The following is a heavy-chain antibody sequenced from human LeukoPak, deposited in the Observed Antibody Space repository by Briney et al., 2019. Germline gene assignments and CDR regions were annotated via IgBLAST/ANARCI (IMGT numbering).Heavy chain of an antibody. CDR3: ARGAVAGTDFDY. V-gene: IGHV1-46*01. J-gene: IGHJ4*02. Sequence: GASVTVSCTASGYTFTIYYMHWVRQAPGQGLEWMGIINPSGGSTSYAQKFQGRVTMTRDTSTSTVYMELSSLRSEDTAVYYCARGAVAGTDFDYWGQGTLVTVSS. D-gene: IGHD6-19*01. CDR2: INPSGGST. CDR1: GYTFTIYY.